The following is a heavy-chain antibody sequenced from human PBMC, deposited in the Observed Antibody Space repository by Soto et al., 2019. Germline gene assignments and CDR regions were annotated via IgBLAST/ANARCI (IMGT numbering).Heavy chain of an antibody. V-gene: IGHV4-59*01. CDR1: GGSISSYY. D-gene: IGHD3-22*01. CDR2: IYYSGST. Sequence: QVQLQESGPGLVKPSETLSLTCTVSGGSISSYYWSWIRQPPGKGLEWIGYIYYSGSTNYNPSLKSRVTISVDTSKNQFSLKLSSVTAADTAVYYCARDGGNTMIEYWGQGTLVTVSS. J-gene: IGHJ4*02. CDR3: ARDGGNTMIEY.